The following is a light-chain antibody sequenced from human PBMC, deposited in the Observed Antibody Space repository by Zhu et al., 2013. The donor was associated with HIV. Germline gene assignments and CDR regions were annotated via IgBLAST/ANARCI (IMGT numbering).Light chain of an antibody. CDR1: DSNIGNNY. CDR3: AAWDDSLSAWV. V-gene: IGLV1-51*01. J-gene: IGLJ3*02. Sequence: QSVLTQPPSVSAAPGQNVTLSCSGSDSNIGNNYVSWYQQLPGTAPKLLIYDNDKRPSGIPDRFSGSKSGTSATLDITGLQTEDEADYYCAAWDDSLSAWVFGGGTKLTVL. CDR2: DND.